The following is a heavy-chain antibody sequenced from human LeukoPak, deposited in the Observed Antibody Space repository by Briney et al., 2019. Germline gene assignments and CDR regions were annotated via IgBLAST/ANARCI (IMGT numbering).Heavy chain of an antibody. J-gene: IGHJ4*02. CDR1: DDSITIYY. Sequence: SETLSLTCTVSDDSITIYYWSWIRQPPGKGLEWIGYIDHTGITNYNPSLNSRVTISRDTSKNHFSLELSSATAADTAVYFCARSGGTWSYNYWGQGTLVTVSS. D-gene: IGHD1-26*01. CDR3: ARSGGTWSYNY. CDR2: IDHTGIT. V-gene: IGHV4-59*01.